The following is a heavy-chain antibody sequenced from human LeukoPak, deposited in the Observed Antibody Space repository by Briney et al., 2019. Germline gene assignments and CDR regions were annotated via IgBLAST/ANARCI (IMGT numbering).Heavy chain of an antibody. V-gene: IGHV3-30-3*01. CDR3: ASAIVGASYFDY. CDR2: ISYDGSNK. CDR1: GFTFSSYA. D-gene: IGHD1-26*01. J-gene: IGHJ4*02. Sequence: GGSLRLSCAASGFTFSSYAMHWDRQAPGKGLEWVAVISYDGSNKYYADSVKGRFTISRDNSKNTLYLQMNSLRAEDTAVYYCASAIVGASYFDYWGQGTLVTVSS.